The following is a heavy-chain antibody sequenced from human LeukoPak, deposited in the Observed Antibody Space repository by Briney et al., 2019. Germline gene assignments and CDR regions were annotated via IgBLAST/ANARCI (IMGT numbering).Heavy chain of an antibody. CDR2: ISYDGGNK. D-gene: IGHD6-13*01. CDR1: GFTFSSYG. J-gene: IGHJ4*02. V-gene: IGHV3-30*18. CDR3: AKALYSGSWYGDY. Sequence: GGSLRLSCAASGFTFSSYGVHWVRQAPGKGLEWVAIISYDGGNKYYADSVQGRFTISRDNSKNTLYLQMNSLRTEDTAVYYCAKALYSGSWYGDYWGQGTLVTVSS.